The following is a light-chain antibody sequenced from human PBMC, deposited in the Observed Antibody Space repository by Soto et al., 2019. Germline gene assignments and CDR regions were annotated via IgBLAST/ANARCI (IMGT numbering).Light chain of an antibody. CDR2: DVS. J-gene: IGLJ1*01. CDR1: SSDVGAYNY. V-gene: IGLV2-14*01. Sequence: QSALTQPASVSGSPGQSITISCSGTSSDVGAYNYVSWYQQHPGKAPKLMIYDVSNRPSGVSNRFSRSKSGNTASLTISGLQAEDEAYYYCCSYTTSRTQVFGTGTKLTVL. CDR3: CSYTTSRTQV.